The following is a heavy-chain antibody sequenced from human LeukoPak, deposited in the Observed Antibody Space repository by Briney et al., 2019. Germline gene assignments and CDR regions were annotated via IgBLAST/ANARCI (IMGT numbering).Heavy chain of an antibody. CDR1: GFTMRDND. CDR3: AKRPLSSCN. Sequence: GGSLRLSCAVSGFTMRDNDMTWVRQAPGKGLEWVSLIYSSGGTSYADSVKDGFTISKDNSKNTLYLQMNSLRAEDTAVYYCAKRPLSSCNWGLGTLVTVSS. CDR2: IYSSGGT. D-gene: IGHD5/OR15-5a*01. V-gene: IGHV3-66*01. J-gene: IGHJ4*01.